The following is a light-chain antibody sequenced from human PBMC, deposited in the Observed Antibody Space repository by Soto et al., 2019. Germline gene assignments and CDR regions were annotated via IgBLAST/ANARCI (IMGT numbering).Light chain of an antibody. CDR1: SNDVGAYNY. CDR2: DVS. V-gene: IGLV2-14*01. J-gene: IGLJ1*01. Sequence: QSALTQPASVSGSPGQSITISCTGTSNDVGAYNYVSWYQQHPGKAPKLMIYDVSNRPSGISNHFSGSKSGNTASLTISGLQAEDEGDYYCSSYTSSRTYVFGTGTKLTVL. CDR3: SSYTSSRTYV.